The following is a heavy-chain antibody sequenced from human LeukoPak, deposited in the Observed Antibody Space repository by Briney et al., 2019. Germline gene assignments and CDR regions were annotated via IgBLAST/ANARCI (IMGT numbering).Heavy chain of an antibody. CDR3: ARSQYYYDNSGYYF. D-gene: IGHD3-22*01. CDR1: GGSVSSGSYY. J-gene: IGHJ4*02. CDR2: IYYTGST. Sequence: SETLSLTCTVSGGSVSSGSYYWSWIRQPPGKGLEWIGYIYYTGSTNYNPSLKSRVTISVDTSKNQFSLNLSSVTAADTAVYYCARSQYYYDNSGYYFWGQGTLVTVSS. V-gene: IGHV4-61*01.